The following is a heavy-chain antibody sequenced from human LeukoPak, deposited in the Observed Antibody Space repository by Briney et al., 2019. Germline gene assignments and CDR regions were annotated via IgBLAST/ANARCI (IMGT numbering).Heavy chain of an antibody. J-gene: IGHJ4*02. CDR2: IYYSGST. Sequence: SETLSLTCTVSGGSISSYYWSWIRQPPGKGLEWIGYIYYSGSTNYNPSLKSRVTISLDTSKNQFSLKLSSVTAADTAVYYCARQKANGDFHFDYWGQGTLVTVSS. D-gene: IGHD4-17*01. V-gene: IGHV4-59*08. CDR1: GGSISSYY. CDR3: ARQKANGDFHFDY.